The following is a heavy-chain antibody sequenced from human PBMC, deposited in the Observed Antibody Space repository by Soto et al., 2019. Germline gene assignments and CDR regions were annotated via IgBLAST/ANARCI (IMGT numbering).Heavy chain of an antibody. CDR2: IYYSGST. Sequence: PSETLSLTCTVSGGSISSYYWSWIRQPPGKGLEWIGYIYYSGSTNYNPTLKSRVTISVDTSKNQFSLKLSSVTAADTAVYYCARDRIALGDYSYYYYYGMDVWGQGTTVTVSS. V-gene: IGHV4-59*01. D-gene: IGHD4-17*01. CDR1: GGSISSYY. CDR3: ARDRIALGDYSYYYYYGMDV. J-gene: IGHJ6*02.